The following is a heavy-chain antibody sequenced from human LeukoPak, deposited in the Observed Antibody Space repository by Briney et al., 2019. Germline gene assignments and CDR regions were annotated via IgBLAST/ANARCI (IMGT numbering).Heavy chain of an antibody. J-gene: IGHJ4*02. CDR2: IISGGGAI. CDR1: GVPLRSYE. V-gene: IGHV3-48*03. CDR3: ARDSRLQYTSSSEWSY. D-gene: IGHD6-6*01. Sequence: PGDPVTHSCAPSGVPLRSYEMNGVRQPPARGLEGVSYIISGGGAIFYAASVKGRFTISRDTARNSLYLQMNSLRAEDTAVYYCARDSRLQYTSSSEWSYWGQGTLVTVSS.